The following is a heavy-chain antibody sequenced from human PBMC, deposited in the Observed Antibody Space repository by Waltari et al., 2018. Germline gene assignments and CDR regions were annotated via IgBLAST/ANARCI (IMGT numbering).Heavy chain of an antibody. V-gene: IGHV4-38-2*02. CDR3: AKMTTVTNYFDY. CDR1: GYSISSGYS. J-gene: IGHJ4*02. Sequence: QVQLQESGPGLVKPSETLSLTCTVSGYSISSGYSWGWLRQPPGKGLEWIGSIYHSGSTYYNPSLKSRVTISVDTSKNQFSLKLSSVTAADTAVYYCAKMTTVTNYFDYWGQGTLVTVSS. CDR2: IYHSGST. D-gene: IGHD4-17*01.